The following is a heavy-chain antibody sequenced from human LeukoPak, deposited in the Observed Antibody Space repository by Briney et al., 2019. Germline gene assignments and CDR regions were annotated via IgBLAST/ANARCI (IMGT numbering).Heavy chain of an antibody. V-gene: IGHV4-39*01. CDR1: GGSIRSSSYY. J-gene: IGHJ4*02. CDR3: ARQVVAVAGTGYFDY. CDR2: IYYSGST. D-gene: IGHD6-19*01. Sequence: ADTLSLTCTVSGGSIRSSSYYWGWIRQPPGKGLEWIGSIYYSGSTYYNASLKSRGTISVDTSKNQFSLKLNSVTAADTAVYFCARQVVAVAGTGYFDYWGQGTLVTASA.